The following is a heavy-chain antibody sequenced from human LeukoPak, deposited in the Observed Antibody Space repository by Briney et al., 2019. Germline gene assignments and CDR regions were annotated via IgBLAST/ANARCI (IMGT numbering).Heavy chain of an antibody. Sequence: GGSLRLSCAASGFTFSSYGMHWVRQAPGKGLEWVAVISYDGSNKYYADSVKGRFTISRDNSKNTLYLQMNSLRAEDTAVYYCAKEHGDFDLRREFDYWGQGTLVTVSS. CDR2: ISYDGSNK. D-gene: IGHD4-17*01. CDR1: GFTFSSYG. J-gene: IGHJ4*02. V-gene: IGHV3-30*18. CDR3: AKEHGDFDLRREFDY.